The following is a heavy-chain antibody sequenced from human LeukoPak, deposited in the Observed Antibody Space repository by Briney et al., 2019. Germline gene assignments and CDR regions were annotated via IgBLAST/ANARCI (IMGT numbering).Heavy chain of an antibody. CDR2: INPNSGGT. J-gene: IGHJ4*02. CDR3: ARASTYSSGWYSH. V-gene: IGHV1-2*02. Sequence: GASVKVSCKASGYTFTGYYMHWVRQAPGQGLEWMGWINPNSGGTNYAQKFQGRVTMTRDTSISTAYMELSRLRSDDTAVYYCARASTYSSGWYSHWGQGTLVTVSS. CDR1: GYTFTGYY. D-gene: IGHD6-19*01.